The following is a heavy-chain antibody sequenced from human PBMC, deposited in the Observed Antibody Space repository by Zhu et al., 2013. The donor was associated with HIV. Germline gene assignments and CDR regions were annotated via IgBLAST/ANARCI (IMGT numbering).Heavy chain of an antibody. CDR3: AKDQEMAAAPLLHYFDY. V-gene: IGHV3-43*01. CDR2: ISRDGGST. Sequence: EVQLVESGGVVVQPGGSLRLSCAASGFTFDDYTMHWVRQGPGKGLEWVSLISRDGGSTYYADSVKGRFTMYRDNSKNSLYLQMNSLRTEDTALYYCAKDQEMAAAPLLHYFDYWGQGTLVTVSS. D-gene: IGHD6-13*01. CDR1: GFTFDDYT. J-gene: IGHJ4*02.